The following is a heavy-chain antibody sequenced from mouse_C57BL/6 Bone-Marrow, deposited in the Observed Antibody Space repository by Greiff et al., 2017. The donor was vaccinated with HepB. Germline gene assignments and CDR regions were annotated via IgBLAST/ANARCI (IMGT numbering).Heavy chain of an antibody. J-gene: IGHJ3*01. Sequence: VQLQQPGAELVKPGASVKLSCKASGYTFTSYWMHWVKQRPGQGLEWIGMIHPNSGSTNYNEKFKSKATLAVDKSSSTAYMQRSSLTSEDSAVYYCARGIYYGNTFAYWGQGTLVTVTA. CDR3: ARGIYYGNTFAY. D-gene: IGHD2-1*01. CDR1: GYTFTSYW. V-gene: IGHV1-64*01. CDR2: IHPNSGST.